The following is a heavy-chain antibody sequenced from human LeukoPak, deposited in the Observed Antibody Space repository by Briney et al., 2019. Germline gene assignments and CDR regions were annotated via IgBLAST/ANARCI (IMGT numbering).Heavy chain of an antibody. V-gene: IGHV4-59*12. J-gene: IGHJ3*02. CDR2: IYYSGST. D-gene: IGHD6-13*01. CDR3: ARDPERAAAGAFDI. Sequence: SETLSLTCTVSGGSISSYYWSWIRQPPGKGLEWIGYIYYSGSTNYNPSLKSRVTISVDTSKNQFSLKLSSVTAADTAVYYCARDPERAAAGAFDIWGQGTMVTVSS. CDR1: GGSISSYY.